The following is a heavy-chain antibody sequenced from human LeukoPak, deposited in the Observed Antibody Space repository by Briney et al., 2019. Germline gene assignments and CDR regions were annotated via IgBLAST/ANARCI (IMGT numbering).Heavy chain of an antibody. D-gene: IGHD3-16*01. V-gene: IGHV3-53*01. J-gene: IGHJ5*02. Sequence: GGSLRLSCAASGFTVSSNYMSWVRQAPGKGLEWVSVIYSGGSTYYADAVKGRFTISRDNSKNTLYLQINSLRAEDTAVYYCARAPLGDWFDPWGQGTLVTVSS. CDR1: GFTVSSNY. CDR3: ARAPLGDWFDP. CDR2: IYSGGST.